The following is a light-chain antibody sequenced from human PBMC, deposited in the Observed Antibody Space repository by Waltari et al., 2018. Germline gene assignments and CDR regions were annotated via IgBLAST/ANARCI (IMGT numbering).Light chain of an antibody. Sequence: QSVLTQPPSVSGAPGQRVTISCSGSGSNIGAGYDVHWYRQLPGKAPTLLIYGGKPRPPGVPDRFSGSQFDTSASLAIAGLQADDEADYYCQSYDTTLSVVFGGGTKLTVL. CDR1: GSNIGAGYD. CDR3: QSYDTTLSVV. J-gene: IGLJ2*01. CDR2: GGK. V-gene: IGLV1-40*01.